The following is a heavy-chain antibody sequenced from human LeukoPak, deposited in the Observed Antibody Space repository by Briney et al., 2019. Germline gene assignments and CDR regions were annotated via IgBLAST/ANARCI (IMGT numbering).Heavy chain of an antibody. CDR2: IYWNDDN. V-gene: IGHV2-5*01. Sequence: SGPTLVKPTQTLTLTCTFSGLSLSSSGVGVGWIRQPPGKSLEWLALIYWNDDNRYSPSLKARLTITKDTSKNRVVLTMTNMDPVDTATYYCPHSLLLAEILTGYYVWGQGKLVTVSS. J-gene: IGHJ4*02. D-gene: IGHD3-9*01. CDR3: PHSLLLAEILTGYYV. CDR1: GLSLSSSGVG.